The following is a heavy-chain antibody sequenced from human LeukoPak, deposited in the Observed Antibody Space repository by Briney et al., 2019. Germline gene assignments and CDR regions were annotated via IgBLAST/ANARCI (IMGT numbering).Heavy chain of an antibody. CDR2: VDHTGST. J-gene: IGHJ6*03. CDR1: GASISSYF. CDR3: ARGRVSLSTWYSTYYYYFYMDV. Sequence: SETLSLTCTVSGASISSYFWTWIRQPPGKGLEWIGYVDHTGSTNFNPSLNGRVSISRDTTKNLLSLRLRSVTAADTAVYFCARGRVSLSTWYSTYYYYFYMDVWGKGTTVTVSS. V-gene: IGHV4-59*01. D-gene: IGHD1-1*01.